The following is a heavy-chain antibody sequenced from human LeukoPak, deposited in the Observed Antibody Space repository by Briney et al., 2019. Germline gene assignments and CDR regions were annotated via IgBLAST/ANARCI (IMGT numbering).Heavy chain of an antibody. V-gene: IGHV3-74*01. CDR2: IISDGSST. CDR3: AIARFGWNDVLGIDY. Sequence: GGSLRLSCAASGLTFSSYWMHWVRQAPGKGLVWVSRIISDGSSTSYADSVKGRFTVSRDNAKNTLFLQMNSLRAEDTAVYYFAIARFGWNDVLGIDYWGQGTLVTVSS. J-gene: IGHJ4*02. CDR1: GLTFSSYW. D-gene: IGHD1-1*01.